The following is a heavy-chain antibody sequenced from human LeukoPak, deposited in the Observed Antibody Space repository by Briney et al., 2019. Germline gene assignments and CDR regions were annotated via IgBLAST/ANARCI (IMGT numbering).Heavy chain of an antibody. CDR1: GGTFSSYA. CDR3: ARDGLRWLTVVVTAGIRTYFDY. D-gene: IGHD2-21*02. Sequence: SVTVSCTASGGTFSSYAISWVRPAPGQGLEWMGRIVPILGIANYAQKFQGRVTITADKSTSTAYMELSSLRSEDTAVYYCARDGLRWLTVVVTAGIRTYFDYWGQGTLVTVSS. CDR2: IVPILGIA. V-gene: IGHV1-69*04. J-gene: IGHJ4*02.